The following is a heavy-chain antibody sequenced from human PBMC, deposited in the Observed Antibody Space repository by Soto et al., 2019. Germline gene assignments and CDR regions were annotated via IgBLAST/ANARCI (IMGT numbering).Heavy chain of an antibody. CDR1: GFTVSNNY. V-gene: IGHV3-53*01. CDR2: IYSGGYT. J-gene: IGHJ4*02. CDR3: GARGGGGGY. Sequence: EVQLVESGGGLIQPGGSLRLSCAVSGFTVSNNYMSWVRQAPGKGLEGVSVIYSGGYTAYGDSVKGRFTISRDNSKNTLNLQKKSRGAEDPALFFRGARGGGGGYWGQGTLVTVSS. D-gene: IGHD3-10*01.